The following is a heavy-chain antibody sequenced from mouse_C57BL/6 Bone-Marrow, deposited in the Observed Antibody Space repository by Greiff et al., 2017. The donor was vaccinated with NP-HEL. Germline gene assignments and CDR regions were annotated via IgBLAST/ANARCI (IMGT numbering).Heavy chain of an antibody. CDR3: ARMRRRGYFDY. CDR2: INPNNGGT. Sequence: VQLQQSGPELVKPGASVKISCKASGYTFTDYYMNWVKQSHGKSLEWIGDINPNNGGTSYNQKFKGKATLTVDKSSSTAYMELRSLTSEDSAVYYCARMRRRGYFDYWGQGTTLTVSS. D-gene: IGHD3-3*01. V-gene: IGHV1-26*01. CDR1: GYTFTDYY. J-gene: IGHJ2*01.